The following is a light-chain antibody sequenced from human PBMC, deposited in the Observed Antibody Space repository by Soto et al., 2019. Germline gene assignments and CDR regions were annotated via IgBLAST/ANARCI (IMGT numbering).Light chain of an antibody. CDR1: RSDVGAYNY. Sequence: LTQPASVSGSPGQSIAISCTGTRSDVGAYNYVSWYQQHPGKAPKLMISEVTNRPSGVSDRFSGSKSGNTASLTISGLQAEDEADYYCSSFTSRFTFVFGTGTKLTVL. V-gene: IGLV2-14*01. CDR2: EVT. J-gene: IGLJ1*01. CDR3: SSFTSRFTFV.